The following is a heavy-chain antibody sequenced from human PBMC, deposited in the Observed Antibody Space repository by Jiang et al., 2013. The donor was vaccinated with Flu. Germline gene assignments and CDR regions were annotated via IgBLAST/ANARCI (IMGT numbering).Heavy chain of an antibody. Sequence: LLKPSETLSLTCTVSGGSISSYYWSWIRQPPGKGLEWIGYIYYSGSTNYNPSLKSRVTISVDTSKNQFSLKLSSVTAADTAVYYCARAAWTTGFHWFDPWGQGTLVTVSS. CDR1: GGSISSYY. D-gene: IGHD4-11*01. CDR3: ARAAWTTGFHWFDP. J-gene: IGHJ5*02. V-gene: IGHV4-59*01. CDR2: IYYSGST.